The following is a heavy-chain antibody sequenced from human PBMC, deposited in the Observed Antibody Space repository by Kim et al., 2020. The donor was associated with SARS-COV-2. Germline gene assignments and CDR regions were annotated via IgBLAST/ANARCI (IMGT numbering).Heavy chain of an antibody. Sequence: YVKGRFTSSRENAKNSLYLQMNSLRAEDTALYYCAKDSSYYDSSGYYFDYWGQGTLVTVSS. V-gene: IGHV3-9*01. D-gene: IGHD3-22*01. J-gene: IGHJ4*02. CDR3: AKDSSYYDSSGYYFDY.